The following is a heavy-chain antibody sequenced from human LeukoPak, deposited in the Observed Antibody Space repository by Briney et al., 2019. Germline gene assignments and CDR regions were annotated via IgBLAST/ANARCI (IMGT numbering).Heavy chain of an antibody. D-gene: IGHD6-13*01. CDR3: AKIAEGEGFDI. Sequence: PGGTLRLSCAASGVAFSIYAMSWGRHAPGEGLEWGLAISGSGGGTYYADSVKGRFTISRDNSKNTLYLQMNSLRAEDTAVYYCAKIAEGEGFDIWGQGTMVTVSS. CDR2: ISGSGGGT. J-gene: IGHJ3*02. CDR1: GVAFSIYA. V-gene: IGHV3-23*01.